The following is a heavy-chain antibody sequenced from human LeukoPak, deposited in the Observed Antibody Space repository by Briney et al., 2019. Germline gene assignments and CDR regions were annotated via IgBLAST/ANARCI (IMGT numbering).Heavy chain of an antibody. J-gene: IGHJ5*02. Sequence: SETLSLTCTVSGGSISSYYWSWIQQLPGKGLEWIGYIYYSGSTNYNPSLKSRVTISVDTSKNQFSLKLSSVTAADTAVYYCARHARYYYDSSGPRWFDPWGQGTLVTVSS. CDR3: ARHARYYYDSSGPRWFDP. V-gene: IGHV4-59*08. CDR1: GGSISSYY. CDR2: IYYSGST. D-gene: IGHD3-22*01.